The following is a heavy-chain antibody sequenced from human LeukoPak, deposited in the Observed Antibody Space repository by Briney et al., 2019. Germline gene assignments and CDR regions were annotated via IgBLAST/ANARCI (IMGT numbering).Heavy chain of an antibody. CDR2: ISEDGSEK. CDR1: GFTFSSYW. J-gene: IGHJ6*03. CDR3: ARETSYYYMDV. V-gene: IGHV3-7*01. Sequence: GGSLRLSCAASGFTFSSYWMSWVRQAPGKGLEWVANISEDGSEKYYVDSVKGRFTISRDNAKNSLFLQMNSLRAEDTAVYYCARETSYYYMDVWGKGTTVTVSS.